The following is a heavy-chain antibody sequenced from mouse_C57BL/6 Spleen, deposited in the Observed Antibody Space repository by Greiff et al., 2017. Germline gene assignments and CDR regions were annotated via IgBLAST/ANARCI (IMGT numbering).Heavy chain of an antibody. CDR2: IDPNSGGT. CDR3: ALYYSGSSYAMDY. D-gene: IGHD1-1*01. V-gene: IGHV1-72*01. Sequence: QVQLKQPGAELVKPGASVKLSCKASGYTFTSYWMHWVKQRPGRGLEWIGRIDPNSGGTKYNEKFKSKATLTVDKPSSTAYMQLSSLTSEDSAVYYCALYYSGSSYAMDYWGQGTSVTVSS. J-gene: IGHJ4*01. CDR1: GYTFTSYW.